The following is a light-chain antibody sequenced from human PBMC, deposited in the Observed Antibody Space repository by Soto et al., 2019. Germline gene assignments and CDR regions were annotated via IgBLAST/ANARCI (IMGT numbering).Light chain of an antibody. Sequence: QSVLTQPPSVSAAPGQKVTISCSGSSSNIANNYVSWYQQLPGTAPKLLIYDNNKRPSGIPDRFSGSKSGTSATLGITGLQTGDEADYYCGTWDSILSAVVFGGGTKLTVL. CDR3: GTWDSILSAVV. V-gene: IGLV1-51*01. CDR1: SSNIANNY. CDR2: DNN. J-gene: IGLJ3*02.